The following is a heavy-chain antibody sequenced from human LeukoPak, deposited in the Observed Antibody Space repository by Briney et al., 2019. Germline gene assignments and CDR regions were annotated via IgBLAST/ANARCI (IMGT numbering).Heavy chain of an antibody. J-gene: IGHJ4*02. CDR1: GGSISSSSYY. CDR3: AREGNMDFWSGYTPS. D-gene: IGHD3-3*01. CDR2: IYYSGST. V-gene: IGHV4-39*07. Sequence: SETLSLTCTVSGGSISSSSYYWGWIRQPPGKGLEWIGSIYYSGSTYYNPSLKSRVTISVDTSKNQFSLKLSSVTAADTAVYYCAREGNMDFWSGYTPSWGQGTLVTVSS.